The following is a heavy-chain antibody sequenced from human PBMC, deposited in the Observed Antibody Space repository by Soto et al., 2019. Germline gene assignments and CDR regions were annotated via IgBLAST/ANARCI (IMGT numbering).Heavy chain of an antibody. CDR3: ATTNPSKTHPNGWSAWFAP. CDR1: GFTFRDFA. V-gene: IGHV3-23*01. CDR2: ITGSGGGM. D-gene: IGHD2-8*01. J-gene: IGHJ5*02. Sequence: EVQLLESGGVLVQPGESLRLSCSATGFTFRDFAMTWVRQCPWKWLEWISTITGSGGGMHYADSVKGRLTISRDNSKNTSYLQLNRLRAEDTAVYHCATTNPSKTHPNGWSAWFAPWGQGTLVTVSS.